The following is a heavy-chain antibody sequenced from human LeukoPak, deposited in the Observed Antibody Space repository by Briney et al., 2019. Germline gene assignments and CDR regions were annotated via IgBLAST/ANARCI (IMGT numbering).Heavy chain of an antibody. J-gene: IGHJ4*02. V-gene: IGHV3-74*03. Sequence: GGSLRLSCAASGFTFSRYWMHWVRQAPGKGLAWVSHINSDGSSTTYADSVKGRFTISRDNAKNTLYLQMNSLRAEDTAVYYCARSNPLGYWGQGTLVTVSS. CDR1: GFTFSRYW. CDR3: ARSNPLGY. D-gene: IGHD4-11*01. CDR2: INSDGSST.